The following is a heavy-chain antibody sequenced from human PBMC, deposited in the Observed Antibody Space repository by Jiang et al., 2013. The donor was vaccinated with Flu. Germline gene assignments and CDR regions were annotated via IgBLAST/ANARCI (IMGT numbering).Heavy chain of an antibody. CDR3: AGIPLGIPLDY. Sequence: VSGGSISSGDYYWSWIRQPPGKGLEWIGYIYYSGSTYYNPSLKSRVTISVDTSKNQFSLKLSSVTAADTAVYYCAGIPLGIPLDYWGQGTLVTVSS. J-gene: IGHJ4*02. CDR2: IYYSGST. D-gene: IGHD7-27*01. V-gene: IGHV4-30-4*01. CDR1: GGSISSGDYY.